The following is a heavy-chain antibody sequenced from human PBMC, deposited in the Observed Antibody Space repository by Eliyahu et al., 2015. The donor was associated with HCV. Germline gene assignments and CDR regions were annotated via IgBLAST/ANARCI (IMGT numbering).Heavy chain of an antibody. D-gene: IGHD5-12*01. V-gene: IGHV4-39*01. J-gene: IGHJ2*01. CDR3: ARHRNEWLRRSYWYFDL. Sequence: QLQLQESGPGLVKPSETLSLTCTVSGGSISSSXYYWGWIRQPPGKGLEWIGSIYYSGSTYYNPSLKSRVTISVDTSKNQFSLKLSSVTAADTAVYYCARHRNEWLRRSYWYFDLWGRGTLVTVSS. CDR2: IYYSGST. CDR1: GGSISSSXYY.